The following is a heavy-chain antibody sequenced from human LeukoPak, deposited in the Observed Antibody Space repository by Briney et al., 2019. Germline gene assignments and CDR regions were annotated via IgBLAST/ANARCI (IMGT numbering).Heavy chain of an antibody. CDR2: INPNSGGT. D-gene: IGHD6-13*01. CDR1: GYTFTGYY. V-gene: IGHV1-2*02. CDR3: ARDAAAGRVGTYYFDY. Sequence: ASVKVSCKASGYTFTGYYMHWVRQAPGQGLEWMEWINPNSGGTNYAQKFQGRVTMTRDTSISTAYMELSRLRSDDTAVYYCARDAAAGRVGTYYFDYWGQGTLVTVSS. J-gene: IGHJ4*02.